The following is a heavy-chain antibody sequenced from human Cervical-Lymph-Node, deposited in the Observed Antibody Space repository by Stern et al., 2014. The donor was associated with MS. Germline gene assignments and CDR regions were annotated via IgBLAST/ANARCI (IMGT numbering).Heavy chain of an antibody. V-gene: IGHV5-51*01. CDR3: ARQAGASTTYYFDY. J-gene: IGHJ4*02. Sequence: EVQLVQSGTEVKRPGKSLKISCKGSGYTFSNYWIGWVRQMPGKGMEWMGIIYPGDSDTRYSPSFQGHVTMSADKSINTAYLQWNNLRASDTAMYYCARQAGASTTYYFDYWGQGALVTVSS. D-gene: IGHD1-26*01. CDR1: GYTFSNYW. CDR2: IYPGDSDT.